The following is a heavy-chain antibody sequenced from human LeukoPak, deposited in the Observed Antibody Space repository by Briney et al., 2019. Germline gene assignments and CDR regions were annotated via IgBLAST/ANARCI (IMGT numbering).Heavy chain of an antibody. J-gene: IGHJ6*03. CDR3: ARGPSGCSSTSCYYYYYYMDV. CDR2: MNPNSGNT. Sequence: ASVKVSCKASGYTFTSYGISWVRQAPGQGLEWMGWMNPNSGNTGYAQKFQGRVTMTRNTSISTAYMELSSLRSEDTAVYYCARGPSGCSSTSCYYYYYYMDVWGKGTTVTVSS. CDR1: GYTFTSYG. V-gene: IGHV1-8*01. D-gene: IGHD2-2*01.